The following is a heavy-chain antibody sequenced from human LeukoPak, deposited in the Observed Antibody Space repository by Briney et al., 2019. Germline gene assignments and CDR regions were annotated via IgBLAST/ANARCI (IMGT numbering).Heavy chain of an antibody. CDR3: ARGGISASWDPFDY. D-gene: IGHD2-2*01. Sequence: GGSLRLSCAASGFTFSVFGMHWVRQAPGKGLEWVAVIWYDGSNKYYADSVKGRFSISRDNSKNTLYLQMNSLRAEDTAVYYCARGGISASWDPFDYWGQGTLVTVSS. CDR1: GFTFSVFG. V-gene: IGHV3-33*01. J-gene: IGHJ4*02. CDR2: IWYDGSNK.